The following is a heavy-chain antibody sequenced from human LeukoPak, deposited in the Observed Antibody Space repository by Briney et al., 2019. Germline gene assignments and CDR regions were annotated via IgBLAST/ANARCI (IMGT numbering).Heavy chain of an antibody. Sequence: GGSLRLSCAASGFTFSSYSMNWVGQAPGKGLEWVSSISSSSSYIYYADSVKGRFTIFRDNAKNSLYLQMNSLRAEDTAVYYCAREGDSSSWYVLDAFDIWGQGTMVTVSS. CDR1: GFTFSSYS. J-gene: IGHJ3*02. V-gene: IGHV3-21*01. CDR2: ISSSSSYI. D-gene: IGHD6-13*01. CDR3: AREGDSSSWYVLDAFDI.